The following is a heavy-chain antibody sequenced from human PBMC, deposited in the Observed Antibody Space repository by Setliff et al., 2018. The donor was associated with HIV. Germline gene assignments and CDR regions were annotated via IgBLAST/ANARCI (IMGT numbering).Heavy chain of an antibody. J-gene: IGHJ4*02. D-gene: IGHD3-16*01. Sequence: SETLSLTCTVSGGSISSITHYWGWFRQPPGKGLECIGTVYYTGTTYSNSSLESRVTISVDTSRNQFSLKLYSVTAADTAVYYCARIFGFTTASYARGNDYWGRGTLVTVSS. CDR1: GGSISSITHY. CDR2: VYYTGTT. V-gene: IGHV4-39*01. CDR3: ARIFGFTTASYARGNDY.